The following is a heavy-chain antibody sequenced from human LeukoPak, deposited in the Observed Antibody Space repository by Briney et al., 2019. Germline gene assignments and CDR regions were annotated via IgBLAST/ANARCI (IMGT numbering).Heavy chain of an antibody. Sequence: GGSLRLSCAASGFTLSDSVLHWVRQASGKGLEWVGRIRSKANNYATAYAASVRGMFTISRDDSKNTAYLQMNSLKTEDTAVYYCTRQDCSGGACSHVDYWGQGTLVTVSS. D-gene: IGHD2-15*01. CDR3: TRQDCSGGACSHVDY. CDR2: IRSKANNYAT. V-gene: IGHV3-73*01. CDR1: GFTLSDSV. J-gene: IGHJ4*02.